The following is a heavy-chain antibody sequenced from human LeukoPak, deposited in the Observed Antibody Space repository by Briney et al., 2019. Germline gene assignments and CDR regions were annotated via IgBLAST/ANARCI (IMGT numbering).Heavy chain of an antibody. V-gene: IGHV3-30*18. J-gene: IGHJ1*01. D-gene: IGHD2-8*01. Sequence: GGSLRLSCAASGFTFSNYGMHWVRQAPGKGLEWVAAISYDGSNKYYADSVKGRLTISRDNSKNTLYLQMNSLRAEDTAIYYCAKDPLSSTYGDEDLPEYFQHWGQGTLVIVSS. CDR2: ISYDGSNK. CDR3: AKDPLSSTYGDEDLPEYFQH. CDR1: GFTFSNYG.